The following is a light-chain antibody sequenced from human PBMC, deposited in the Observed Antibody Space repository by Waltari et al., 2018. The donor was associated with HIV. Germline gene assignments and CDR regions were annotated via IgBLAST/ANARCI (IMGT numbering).Light chain of an antibody. CDR1: QSIGVW. Sequence: DIQMTQSPSTLSASVGDTVTITCRASQSIGVWLAWYQQKPGKAPKFLISKASSLESGVPSRFSGSGAATEFTLTISSLQPDDFATYFCQKYTTYLGTFGQGTKVEIK. J-gene: IGKJ1*01. CDR2: KAS. CDR3: QKYTTYLGT. V-gene: IGKV1-5*03.